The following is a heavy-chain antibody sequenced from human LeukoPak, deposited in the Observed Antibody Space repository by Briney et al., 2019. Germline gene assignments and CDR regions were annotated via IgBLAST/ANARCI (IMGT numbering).Heavy chain of an antibody. J-gene: IGHJ4*02. CDR1: GGTFSSYA. Sequence: ASVKVSCKASGGTFSSYAISWVRQAPGQGLEWMGWISTYNGNTNYAQKLQGRVTMTTDTSTSTAYMELRSLRSDDTAVYYCARDRSFYYYDSSGYQEWGQGTLVTVSS. CDR3: ARDRSFYYYDSSGYQE. CDR2: ISTYNGNT. D-gene: IGHD3-22*01. V-gene: IGHV1-18*01.